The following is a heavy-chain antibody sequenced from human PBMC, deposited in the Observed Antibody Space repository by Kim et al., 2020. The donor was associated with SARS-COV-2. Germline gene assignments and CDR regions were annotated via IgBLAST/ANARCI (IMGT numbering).Heavy chain of an antibody. V-gene: IGHV3-23*01. J-gene: IGHJ3*01. CDR2: VIGSADRT. CDR1: GFTFAKYA. CDR3: VKRQEGSSGWATLEV. D-gene: IGHD6-19*01. Sequence: GGSLRLSCAASGFTFAKYAMSWVRQAPGKGLEWVSTVIGSADRTHYANSVRGRFTISRDNSKNMGYLQMDSLTAEDTGIYFCVKRQEGSSGWATLEVWGQGTIVTVSS.